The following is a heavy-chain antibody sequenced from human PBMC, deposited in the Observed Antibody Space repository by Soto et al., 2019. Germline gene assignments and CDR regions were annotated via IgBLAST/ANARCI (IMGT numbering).Heavy chain of an antibody. J-gene: IGHJ4*02. D-gene: IGHD3-16*01. V-gene: IGHV4-34*01. CDR1: GGSFSTYY. Sequence: SETLSLTCAVYGGSFSTYYWAWIRQPPGKGLEWIGETHHSGSTTYSPSLMSRVSISIDTSRNQFSLKLRAVTAADTGVYYCANRLGSFWGQGTLVTVSS. CDR2: THHSGST. CDR3: ANRLGSF.